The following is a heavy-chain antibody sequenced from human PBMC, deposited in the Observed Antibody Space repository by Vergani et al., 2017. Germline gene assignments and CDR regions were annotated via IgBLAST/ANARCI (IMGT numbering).Heavy chain of an antibody. CDR3: AVDRYYYGMDV. CDR2: IKQDGREK. J-gene: IGHJ6*02. V-gene: IGHV3-7*01. Sequence: EVQLVESGGGLVQPGGSLRLSCAASGFTFSSYWMSWVRQAPGQGLEWVPNIKQDGREKYYVDSVKGRFTISRDNAKNSLYLQMNSLRAEDTAVYYCAVDRYYYGMDVWGQGTTVTVSS. CDR1: GFTFSSYW. D-gene: IGHD1-14*01.